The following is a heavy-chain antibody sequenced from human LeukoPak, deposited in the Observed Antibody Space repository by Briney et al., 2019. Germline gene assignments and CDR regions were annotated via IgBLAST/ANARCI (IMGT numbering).Heavy chain of an antibody. CDR2: ISGSGGST. D-gene: IGHD1-26*01. CDR3: ARGWSSSGSSYFDY. Sequence: GGSLRLSCAASGFTFSSYAMSWVRQAPGKGLEWVSAISGSGGSTYYADSVKGRFTISRDNSKNTLYLQMNSLRAEDTAVYYCARGWSSSGSSYFDYWGQGTLVTVSS. CDR1: GFTFSSYA. V-gene: IGHV3-23*01. J-gene: IGHJ4*02.